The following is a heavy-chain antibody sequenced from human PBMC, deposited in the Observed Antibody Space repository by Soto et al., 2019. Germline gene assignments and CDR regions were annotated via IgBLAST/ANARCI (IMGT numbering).Heavy chain of an antibody. CDR3: ARGPYRGYSGYDSNY. D-gene: IGHD5-12*01. Sequence: SETLSLTCTVSGGSISSGDYYWSWIRQPPGKGLEWIGYIYYSGSTYYNPSLKSRVTISVDTSKNQFSLKLSSVTAADTAVYYCARGPYRGYSGYDSNYWGQGTLVTVSS. V-gene: IGHV4-30-4*01. J-gene: IGHJ4*02. CDR1: GGSISSGDYY. CDR2: IYYSGST.